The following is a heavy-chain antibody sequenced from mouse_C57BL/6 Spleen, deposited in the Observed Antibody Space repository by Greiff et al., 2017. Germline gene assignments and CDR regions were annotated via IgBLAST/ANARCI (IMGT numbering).Heavy chain of an antibody. J-gene: IGHJ4*01. D-gene: IGHD2-10*01. Sequence: VQLQQPGAELVRPGSSVKLSCKASGYTFTSYWMHWVKQRPIQGLEWIGNIDPSDSETHYNQKFKDKATLTVDKSSSTAYMQLSSLTSEDSAVYYCARWSYYGNYGYYAMDYWGQGTSVTVSS. CDR3: ARWSYYGNYGYYAMDY. CDR2: IDPSDSET. V-gene: IGHV1-52*01. CDR1: GYTFTSYW.